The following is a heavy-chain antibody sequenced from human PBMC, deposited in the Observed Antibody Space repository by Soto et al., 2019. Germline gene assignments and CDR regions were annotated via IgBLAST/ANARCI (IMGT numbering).Heavy chain of an antibody. V-gene: IGHV1-69*06. D-gene: IGHD6-19*01. CDR1: GGTFSSLA. J-gene: IGHJ4*02. CDR2: LVPVFGTA. CDR3: AMIDYSSGSDY. Sequence: QVQLVQSGAEVKKPGSSVKVSCKASGGTFSSLAISWVRQAPGQGLEWMGGLVPVFGTANYAQKFQGRVTITADTSTSTSYMELGSLRSEDTAVYYCAMIDYSSGSDYWGQGTLVTVSS.